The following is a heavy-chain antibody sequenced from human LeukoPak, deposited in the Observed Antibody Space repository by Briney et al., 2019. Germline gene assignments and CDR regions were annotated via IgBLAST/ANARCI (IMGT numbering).Heavy chain of an antibody. CDR3: AKAVRGSDCSSTSCYKLRLLEWGAIDY. J-gene: IGHJ4*02. Sequence: PGGSLRLSCAASGFTFSSYGMHWVRQAPGKGLEWVAVISYDGSNKYYADSVKGRFTISRDNSKKTLYLQMNSLRAEDTAVYYCAKAVRGSDCSSTSCYKLRLLEWGAIDYWGQGTLVTVSS. CDR2: ISYDGSNK. CDR1: GFTFSSYG. V-gene: IGHV3-30*18. D-gene: IGHD2-2*02.